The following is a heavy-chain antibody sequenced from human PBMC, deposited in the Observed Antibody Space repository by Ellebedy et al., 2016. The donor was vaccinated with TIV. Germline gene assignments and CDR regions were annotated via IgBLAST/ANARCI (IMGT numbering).Heavy chain of an antibody. CDR1: GFTFSSYV. CDR2: IGRSGTTT. CDR3: AKDRDDDGDYVFDS. V-gene: IGHV3-23*01. Sequence: GESLKISCTASGFTFSSYVMSWVRQAPGKGLQWVSGIGRSGTTTYYADSMKGRFTISRDNPKNTLYLQMNSLRAEDTAVYYCAKDRDDDGDYVFDSWGQGTLVTVSS. J-gene: IGHJ4*02. D-gene: IGHD4-17*01.